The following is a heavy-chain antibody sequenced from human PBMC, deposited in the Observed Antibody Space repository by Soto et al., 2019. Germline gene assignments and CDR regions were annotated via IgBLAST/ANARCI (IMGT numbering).Heavy chain of an antibody. CDR2: IDPSGSYT. Sequence: EVQLVQSGAEVKKPGESLRISCKGSGYSFTSYWISWVRQMPGKGLEWMGRIDPSGSYTKYSPSFQGHVTMSADKSISTAYLQWSSLKASDTAMYYCARLRYDYGDYLWFDPWGQGTLVTVSS. CDR3: ARLRYDYGDYLWFDP. D-gene: IGHD4-17*01. V-gene: IGHV5-10-1*03. J-gene: IGHJ5*02. CDR1: GYSFTSYW.